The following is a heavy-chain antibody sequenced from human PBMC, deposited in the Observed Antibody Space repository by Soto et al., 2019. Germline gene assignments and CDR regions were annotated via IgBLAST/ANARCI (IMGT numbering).Heavy chain of an antibody. CDR3: AKSKQIFGVVVDYYYYGMDV. Sequence: GRALRLSCEASGFPFNRYGMNWVRKATGEVLEWFSTTSGSGDNTHYAESVKGRFTISRDNSKNTVYLQMNSLRAEDTAVYYCAKSKQIFGVVVDYYYYGMDVGGQGNTVTV. CDR1: GFPFNRYG. CDR2: TSGSGDNT. J-gene: IGHJ6*02. D-gene: IGHD3-3*01. V-gene: IGHV3-23*01.